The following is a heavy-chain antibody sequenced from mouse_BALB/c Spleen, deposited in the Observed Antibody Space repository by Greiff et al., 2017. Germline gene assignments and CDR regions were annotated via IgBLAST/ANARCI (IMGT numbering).Heavy chain of an antibody. CDR1: GFNIKDTY. J-gene: IGHJ3*01. D-gene: IGHD1-1*02. Sequence: EVQLQQSGAELVKPGASVKLSCTASGFNIKDTYMHWVKQRPEQGLEWIGRIDPANGNTKYDPKFQGKATITADTTSNTAYLQLSSLTSEDTAVYYCAGHGGSYGLAYWGQGTLVTVSA. CDR2: IDPANGNT. V-gene: IGHV14-3*02. CDR3: AGHGGSYGLAY.